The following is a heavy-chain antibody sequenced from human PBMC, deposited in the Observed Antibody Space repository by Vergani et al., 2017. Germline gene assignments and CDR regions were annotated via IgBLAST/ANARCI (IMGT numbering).Heavy chain of an antibody. D-gene: IGHD1-26*01. Sequence: EVQLLESGGGSAQPGGSLRLSCAASGFTFSNYGMSWVRRAPGKGLEWVSVITGSGGSTYYADSVKGRFTISRDNSKNTLYLQMNSLRAEDTAVYYCAKDQVGAGDYFDYWGQGTLVTVSS. V-gene: IGHV3-23*01. CDR2: ITGSGGST. CDR1: GFTFSNYG. CDR3: AKDQVGAGDYFDY. J-gene: IGHJ4*02.